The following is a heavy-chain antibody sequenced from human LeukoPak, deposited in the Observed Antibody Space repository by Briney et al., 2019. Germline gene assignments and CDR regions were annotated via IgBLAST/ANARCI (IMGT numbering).Heavy chain of an antibody. CDR2: ISSSGSTI. Sequence: KAGGSLRLSCAASGFSFSDYSMSWIRQAPGKGLEWVSYISSSGSTIYYADSVKGRFTISRDNAKNSLYLQMNSLRAEDTAVYYCARGGTYDNYYYYYMDVWGKGTTVTVSS. CDR3: ARGGTYDNYYYYYMDV. CDR1: GFSFSDYS. D-gene: IGHD3-22*01. V-gene: IGHV3-11*04. J-gene: IGHJ6*03.